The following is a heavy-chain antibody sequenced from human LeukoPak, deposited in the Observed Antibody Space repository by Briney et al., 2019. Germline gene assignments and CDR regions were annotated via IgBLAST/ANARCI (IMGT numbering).Heavy chain of an antibody. Sequence: ASETLSLTCTVSGGSISSYYWSWIRQPPGKGLEWIGYIYYSGSTNYNPSLKSRVTISVDTSKNQFSLKLSSVTAADTAVYYCARMGTAYSYATEGAFDISGQGTMVTVSS. J-gene: IGHJ3*02. CDR1: GGSISSYY. D-gene: IGHD5-18*01. CDR3: ARMGTAYSYATEGAFDI. V-gene: IGHV4-59*01. CDR2: IYYSGST.